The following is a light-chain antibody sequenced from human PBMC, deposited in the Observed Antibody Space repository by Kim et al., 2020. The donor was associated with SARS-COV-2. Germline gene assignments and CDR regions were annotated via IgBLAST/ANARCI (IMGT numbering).Light chain of an antibody. CDR3: AAWDASLNVVV. Sequence: GPRVTMSCSGSSSNTGRTTMNWYQQLPGRAPKVLISKNDQRPSGVPDRVSGCKSGTSASLTISGLQTEDEADYYCAAWDASLNVVVFGGGTQLTVL. CDR1: SSNTGRTT. CDR2: KND. J-gene: IGLJ2*01. V-gene: IGLV1-44*01.